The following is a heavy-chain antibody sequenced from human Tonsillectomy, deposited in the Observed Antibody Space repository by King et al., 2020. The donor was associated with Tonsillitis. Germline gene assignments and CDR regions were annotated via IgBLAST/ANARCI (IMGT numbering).Heavy chain of an antibody. CDR3: ARDLNWSFDY. CDR1: GFTFSSYA. D-gene: IGHD1-20*01. Sequence: VQLVESGGGVVQPGRSLRLSCAASGFTFSSYAMHWVRQAPGKGLEWVAVISYDGSNKYYADSVKGRFTVSRDNSKNTLYPQMNSLRAEDTAVYYCARDLNWSFDYWGQGTLVTVSS. V-gene: IGHV3-30*04. CDR2: ISYDGSNK. J-gene: IGHJ4*02.